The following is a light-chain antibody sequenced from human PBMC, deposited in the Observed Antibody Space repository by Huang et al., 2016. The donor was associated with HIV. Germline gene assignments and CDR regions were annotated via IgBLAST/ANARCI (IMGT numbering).Light chain of an antibody. J-gene: IGKJ2*01. CDR2: AAS. Sequence: DIQMTQSPSSLSASVGDRVTITCRASQSISSYLNWYQQKPGKAPKLLIYAASSLQSGVPSRFSGSGSGTDFTLTISSLHPEDFATYYCQQSYSTPLMYTFGQGTKLEIK. CDR1: QSISSY. CDR3: QQSYSTPLMYT. V-gene: IGKV1-39*01.